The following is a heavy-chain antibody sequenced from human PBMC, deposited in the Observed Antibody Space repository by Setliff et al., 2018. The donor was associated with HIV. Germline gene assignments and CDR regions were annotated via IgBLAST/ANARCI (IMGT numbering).Heavy chain of an antibody. CDR3: ARDVSGSYHLDAFDI. V-gene: IGHV1-18*01. J-gene: IGHJ3*02. Sequence: ASVQVSCKASGHTLTSYGISWVRQAPGQGLEWMGWISVYNDDTSYAQKFQGRVTMTTDTSTGTAYMELRSLRSDDTAMYYCARDVSGSYHLDAFDIWGQGTMVT. CDR2: ISVYNDDT. D-gene: IGHD1-26*01. CDR1: GHTLTSYG.